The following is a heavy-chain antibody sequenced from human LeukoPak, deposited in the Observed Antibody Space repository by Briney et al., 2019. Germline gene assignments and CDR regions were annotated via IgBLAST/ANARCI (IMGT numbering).Heavy chain of an antibody. Sequence: GGSLRFSCAVSGITLSNYGMSWVRQAPGKGLEWVAGISDSGGRTYYADSVKGRFTISRDTPKNTLYLQMNSLRAEDTAVYFCAKRGVVIRVILVGFHKEANYFDSWGQGALVSVSS. J-gene: IGHJ4*02. V-gene: IGHV3-23*01. CDR3: AKRGVVIRVILVGFHKEANYFDS. D-gene: IGHD3-22*01. CDR1: GITLSNYG. CDR2: ISDSGGRT.